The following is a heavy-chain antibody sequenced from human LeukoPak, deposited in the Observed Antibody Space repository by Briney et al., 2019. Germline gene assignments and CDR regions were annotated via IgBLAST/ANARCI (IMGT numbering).Heavy chain of an antibody. CDR3: ARAPNGGFLDY. D-gene: IGHD4-23*01. V-gene: IGHV3-30*04. Sequence: PGGSLRHSCAASGFTFSSYAMHWVRQAPGKGLEWVAVISYDGSNKYYADSVKGRFTISRDNSKNTLYLQMNSLRAEDTAVYYCARAPNGGFLDYWGQGTLVTVSS. CDR2: ISYDGSNK. J-gene: IGHJ4*02. CDR1: GFTFSSYA.